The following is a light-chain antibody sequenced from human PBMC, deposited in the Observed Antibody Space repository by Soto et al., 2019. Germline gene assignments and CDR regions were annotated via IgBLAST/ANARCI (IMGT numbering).Light chain of an antibody. CDR2: KAS. V-gene: IGKV1-5*03. CDR3: QHYNSYSEA. J-gene: IGKJ1*01. CDR1: QGISGW. Sequence: DIRMTQSPSTLSASVGDRVTITFRASQGISGWLAWYQQKPGKAPKLLIYKASTLKSGVPSRFSGSGSGTEFTLTISSLQPDDFATYYCQHYNSYSEAFGQGTKVDIK.